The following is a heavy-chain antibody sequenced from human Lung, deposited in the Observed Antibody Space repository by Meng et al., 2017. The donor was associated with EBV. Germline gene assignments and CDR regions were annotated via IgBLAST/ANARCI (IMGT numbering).Heavy chain of an antibody. Sequence: VQLVEAGGGLNHPGGSLRLSCTASGFTVNNNYMSWVRQAPGKGLEWLSLIYSGGGTYYADSVKGRFTISRDKSKNTLYLQMNSLRAEDTAVYYCKSNCDKGHWGQGTLVTVSS. CDR1: GFTVNNNY. CDR3: KSNCDKGH. J-gene: IGHJ4*02. D-gene: IGHD7-27*01. CDR2: IYSGGGT. V-gene: IGHV3-53*01.